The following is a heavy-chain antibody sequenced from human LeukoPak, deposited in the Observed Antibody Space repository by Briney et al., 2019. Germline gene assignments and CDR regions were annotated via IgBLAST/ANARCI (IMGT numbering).Heavy chain of an antibody. CDR3: ARERAAADWFDP. Sequence: ASVKVSCKASGYTFTSYDINWVRQATGQGLEWMGWMNPNSGNTGYAQKFQGRVTMTRNTSISTAYMELSSLRSEDTAVYYCARERAAADWFDPWGQGTLVTVSS. D-gene: IGHD6-13*01. J-gene: IGHJ5*02. V-gene: IGHV1-8*01. CDR1: GYTFTSYD. CDR2: MNPNSGNT.